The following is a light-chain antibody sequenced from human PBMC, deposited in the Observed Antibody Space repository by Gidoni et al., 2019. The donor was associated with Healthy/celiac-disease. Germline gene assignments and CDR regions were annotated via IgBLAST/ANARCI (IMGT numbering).Light chain of an antibody. CDR1: QSVSSY. J-gene: IGKJ1*01. V-gene: IGKV3-11*01. CDR2: DAS. Sequence: EIVFTQSPATLSLSPGERATLSCKASQSVSSYLAWYQQKPGQAPRLLIYDASNGATGIPARFSGSGSGTDFTLTISSLEPEDFAVYYCQQRSNWTFGQGTKVEIK. CDR3: QQRSNWT.